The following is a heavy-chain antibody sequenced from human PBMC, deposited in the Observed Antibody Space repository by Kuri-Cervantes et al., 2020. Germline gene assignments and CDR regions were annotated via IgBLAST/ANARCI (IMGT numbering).Heavy chain of an antibody. CDR1: GYTFTSYG. V-gene: IGHV1-18*01. Sequence: ASVKVSCKASGYTFTSYGISWVRQAPGQGLEWMGWINAGNGKTEYSQKFQGRVTMTTDTSTSTAYMELRSLRSDDTAVYYCARDHHRIVVVPAAISAPNYWGQGTLVTVSS. J-gene: IGHJ4*02. CDR3: ARDHHRIVVVPAAISAPNY. D-gene: IGHD2-2*01. CDR2: INAGNGKT.